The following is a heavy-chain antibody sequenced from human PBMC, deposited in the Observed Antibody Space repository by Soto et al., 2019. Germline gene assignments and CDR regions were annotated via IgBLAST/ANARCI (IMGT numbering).Heavy chain of an antibody. Sequence: QVQLQESGPGLVKPSETLSLTCTVSGGSISRYYWSWIRQPPGKGLEWIGYIYYSGSTNYNPSLKRRVTISVDTAKNQSSLKLSSVTAADTAVYYSASQYVGNFDYWCQGTLVTVSS. V-gene: IGHV4-59*01. CDR2: IYYSGST. CDR1: GGSISRYY. CDR3: ASQYVGNFDY. D-gene: IGHD3-10*02. J-gene: IGHJ4*02.